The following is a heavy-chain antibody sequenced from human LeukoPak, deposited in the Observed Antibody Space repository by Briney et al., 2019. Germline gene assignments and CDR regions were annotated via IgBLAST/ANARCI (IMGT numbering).Heavy chain of an antibody. CDR1: GYTFTSNY. Sequence: WASVKVSCKASGYTFTSNYIHWVRQAPGQGLEWMGMIYPRDGSTSYAQKFQGRVTVTRDTSTSTVHMELSGLRSEDTAVYYCARDDRYCSGGSCSILSPGEYQIGIWGQGTMVTVSS. CDR2: IYPRDGST. J-gene: IGHJ3*02. V-gene: IGHV1-46*01. CDR3: ARDDRYCSGGSCSILSPGEYQIGI. D-gene: IGHD2-15*01.